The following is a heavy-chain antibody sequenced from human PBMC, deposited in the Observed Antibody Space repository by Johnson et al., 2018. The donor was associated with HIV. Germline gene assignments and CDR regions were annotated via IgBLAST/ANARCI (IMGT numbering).Heavy chain of an antibody. V-gene: IGHV3-7*05. J-gene: IGHJ3*02. D-gene: IGHD3-16*01. Sequence: VQLVESGGGVVRPGGSLRLSCAASGFTFDDYGMSWVRQAPGKGLEWVANIKEDGSEKYYVDSVRGRFTISRDNAKNSLYLQMNSLRAEETALYYCAKAPWRGGDPNAAFDIWGQGTMVTVSS. CDR3: AKAPWRGGDPNAAFDI. CDR1: GFTFDDYG. CDR2: IKEDGSEK.